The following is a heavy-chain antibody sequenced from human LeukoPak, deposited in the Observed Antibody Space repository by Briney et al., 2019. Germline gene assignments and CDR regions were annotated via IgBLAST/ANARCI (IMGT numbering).Heavy chain of an antibody. Sequence: SVKVSRKASGGTFGSYAISWVRQAPGQGLEWMGGIIPIFGTANYAQKFQGRVTITADESTSTAYMELSSLRSEDTAVYYCARAGGYSYGYYYYMDVWGKGTTVTVSS. V-gene: IGHV1-69*13. CDR1: GGTFGSYA. D-gene: IGHD5-18*01. CDR3: ARAGGYSYGYYYYMDV. J-gene: IGHJ6*03. CDR2: IIPIFGTA.